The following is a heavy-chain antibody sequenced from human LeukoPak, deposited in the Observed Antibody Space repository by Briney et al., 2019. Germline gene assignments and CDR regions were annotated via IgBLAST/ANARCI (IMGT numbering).Heavy chain of an antibody. Sequence: HSGGSLRLSCAASGFTFSSYGIHWVRQAPGKGLEWVAFIRFDGSNKYYADSVKGRFTISRDNSKNMLYLQMNSLRAEDTAVYYCAKPHFDYWGQGTLVTVSS. J-gene: IGHJ4*02. CDR2: IRFDGSNK. CDR1: GFTFSSYG. V-gene: IGHV3-30*02. CDR3: AKPHFDY.